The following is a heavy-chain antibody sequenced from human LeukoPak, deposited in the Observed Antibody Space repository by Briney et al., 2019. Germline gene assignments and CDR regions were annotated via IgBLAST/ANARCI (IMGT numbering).Heavy chain of an antibody. V-gene: IGHV1-2*02. CDR2: INPNSGGT. CDR1: GYTFTGCY. CDR3: ARGGLQLWSHVDY. J-gene: IGHJ4*02. D-gene: IGHD5-18*01. Sequence: ASVKVSCKASGYTFTGCYIHWVRQAPGQGLERMGWINPNSGGTNYAQNFQGRVTMTRDTSMTTSYMELSRLRSDDTAVYYCARGGLQLWSHVDYWGQGTLVSVSS.